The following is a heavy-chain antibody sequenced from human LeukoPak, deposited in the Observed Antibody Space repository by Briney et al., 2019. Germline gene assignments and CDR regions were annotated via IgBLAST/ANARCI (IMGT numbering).Heavy chain of an antibody. V-gene: IGHV3-23*01. CDR2: ITGRGGGT. D-gene: IGHD3-22*01. CDR1: LWSLRKYA. CDR3: AMILVQGAFDI. Sequence: PVWALRLSCVACLWSLRKYALLEVDQAPARGRTWVSDITGRGGGTYDADSVKGRLTTSRDNSNTTLFLQMNNLRVEDTAVYYCAMILVQGAFDIWGQGTMVTVSS. J-gene: IGHJ3*02.